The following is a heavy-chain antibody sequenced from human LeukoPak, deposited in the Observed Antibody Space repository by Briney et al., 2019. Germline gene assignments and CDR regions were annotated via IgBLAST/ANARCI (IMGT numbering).Heavy chain of an antibody. V-gene: IGHV4-59*05. CDR1: GGSLRSYC. J-gene: IGHJ4*02. CDR2: IYYTGTT. CDR3: ARRAVVPAAVSYFDN. D-gene: IGHD2-2*01. Sequence: SETLSLTRTVSGGSLRSYCWNWIRQPPGKGLEWIGGIYYTGTTYYSPSLNSRITISMDTSKNQFSLRLASVTAADTALYYCARRAVVPAAVSYFDNWGQGTLVTVSS.